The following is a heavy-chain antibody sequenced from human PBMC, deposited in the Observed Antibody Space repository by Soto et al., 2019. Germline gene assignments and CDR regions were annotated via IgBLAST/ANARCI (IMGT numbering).Heavy chain of an antibody. J-gene: IGHJ3*02. CDR1: GGTFSSYA. D-gene: IGHD2-21*02. V-gene: IGHV1-69*13. CDR2: IIPIFGTA. Sequence: GASVKVSCQASGGTFSSYAISWVRQAPGQGLEWMGGIIPIFGTANYAQKFQGRVTITADESTSTAYMELSSLRSEDTAVYYCARAYCGGDCYSALVAFDIWGQGTMVTVSS. CDR3: ARAYCGGDCYSALVAFDI.